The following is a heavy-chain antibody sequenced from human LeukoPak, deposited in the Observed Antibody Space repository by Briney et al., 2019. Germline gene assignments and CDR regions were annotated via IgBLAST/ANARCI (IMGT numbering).Heavy chain of an antibody. CDR3: ARGRLARGHYFDY. CDR1: GFTFSSYS. Sequence: GSLRLSCAASGFTFSSYSMNWVRQPPGKGLEWIGEIYHSGDTNYNPSLKSRVTISVDTSKNQFSLKLSSVTAADTAVYYCARGRLARGHYFDYWGQGTLVTVSS. J-gene: IGHJ4*02. D-gene: IGHD3-10*01. CDR2: IYHSGDT. V-gene: IGHV4-34*01.